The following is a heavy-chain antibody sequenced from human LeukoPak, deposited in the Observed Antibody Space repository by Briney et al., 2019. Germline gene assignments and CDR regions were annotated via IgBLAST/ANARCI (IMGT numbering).Heavy chain of an antibody. J-gene: IGHJ4*02. V-gene: IGHV3-7*01. D-gene: IGHD6-6*01. Sequence: GGSLRLSCAASGFTFSSYWMSWVRQAPGKGLEWVANIKQDGSEKYYVDSVKGRLTISRDNAKNSLYLQMNSLRAEDTAVYYCARTRYSSSSLGFGDYWGQGTLVTVSS. CDR3: ARTRYSSSSLGFGDY. CDR1: GFTFSSYW. CDR2: IKQDGSEK.